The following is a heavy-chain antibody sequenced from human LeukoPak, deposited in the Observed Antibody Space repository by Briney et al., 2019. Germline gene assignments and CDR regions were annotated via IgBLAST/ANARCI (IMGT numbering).Heavy chain of an antibody. CDR1: GYTFSSYG. J-gene: IGHJ4*02. D-gene: IGHD3-22*01. V-gene: IGHV1-18*01. CDR2: ISAYNGNT. CDR3: ARDAGGYYDSSGYYRPYFDY. Sequence: ASVKVSCKASGYTFSSYGISWVRQAPGQGLEWMGWISAYNGNTNYAQKLQGRVTMTTDTSTSTAYMELRSLRSDDTAVYYCARDAGGYYDSSGYYRPYFDYWGQGTLVTVSS.